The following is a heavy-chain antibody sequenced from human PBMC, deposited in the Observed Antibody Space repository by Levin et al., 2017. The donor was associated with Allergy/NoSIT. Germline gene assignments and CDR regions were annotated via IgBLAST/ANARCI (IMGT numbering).Heavy chain of an antibody. J-gene: IGHJ3*02. V-gene: IGHV3-30-3*01. CDR1: GFTFGTYV. D-gene: IGHD6-19*01. CDR3: MREGYSSGRCGAYDM. Sequence: GGSLRLSCEASGFTFGTYVMWWVRQAPGKGLEWVASISADGGNKNSADSVKDRFIISRDNSRNTLDLQMSNLRHEDTALYYCMREGYSSGRCGAYDMWGQGTLVTVSS. CDR2: ISADGGNK.